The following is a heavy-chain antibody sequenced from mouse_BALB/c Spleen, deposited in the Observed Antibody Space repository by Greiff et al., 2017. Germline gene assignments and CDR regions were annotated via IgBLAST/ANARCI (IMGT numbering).Heavy chain of an antibody. V-gene: IGHV3-6*02. CDR3: ARGRYCDY. CDR2: ISYDGSN. CDR1: GYSITSGYY. J-gene: IGHJ2*01. Sequence: EVKLLESGPGLVKPSQSLSLTCSVTGYSITSGYYWNWIRQFPGNKLEWMGYISYDGSNNYNPSLKNRISITRDTSTNQFFLKLNSVTTEDTATYYCARGRYCDYWGRGTALTVSS.